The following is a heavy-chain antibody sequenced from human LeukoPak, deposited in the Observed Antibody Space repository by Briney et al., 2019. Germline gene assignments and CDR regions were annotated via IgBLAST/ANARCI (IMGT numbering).Heavy chain of an antibody. D-gene: IGHD6-19*01. CDR3: ARGSGIAVAGTGY. Sequence: GGSLRLSCAASGFTFSSYSMNWVRQAPGKGLEWVSYISSSSSTIYYADSVKGRFTISRDNAKNSLYLQMNSLRAEDTAVYYCARGSGIAVAGTGYWGQGTLVTVSS. CDR2: ISSSSSTI. V-gene: IGHV3-48*01. J-gene: IGHJ4*02. CDR1: GFTFSSYS.